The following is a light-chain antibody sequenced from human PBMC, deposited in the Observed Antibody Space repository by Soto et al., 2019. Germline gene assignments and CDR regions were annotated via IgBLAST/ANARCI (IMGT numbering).Light chain of an antibody. Sequence: QSALTQPRSVSGSPGQSVTISYTGTSSDVGGYKYVSWYQQHPGKVPKLMIYDVSKRPSGVPDRFSGSKSGNTASLSISGLQAEDEADYYCCSYAGSYTWVFGGGTKLTVL. CDR3: CSYAGSYTWV. CDR2: DVS. V-gene: IGLV2-11*01. CDR1: SSDVGGYKY. J-gene: IGLJ2*01.